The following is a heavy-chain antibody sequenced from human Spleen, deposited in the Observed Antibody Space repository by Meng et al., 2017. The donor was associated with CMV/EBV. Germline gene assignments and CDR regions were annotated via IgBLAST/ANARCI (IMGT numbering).Heavy chain of an antibody. V-gene: IGHV3-48*03. D-gene: IGHD3-3*02. CDR2: ISSGGSKV. CDR3: ARDGISVQRARDF. Sequence: GGSLRLSCATSGFNFSNYDMNWVRQAPGKGLEWVCYISSGGSKVYYAGPVKGRFTISRDNARSSLFLQMNSLRGEDTAVYYCARDGISVQRARDFWGQGTLVTVSS. CDR1: GFNFSNYD. J-gene: IGHJ4*02.